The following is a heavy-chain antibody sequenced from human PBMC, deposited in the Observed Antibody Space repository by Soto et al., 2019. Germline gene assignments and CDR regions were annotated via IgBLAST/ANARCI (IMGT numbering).Heavy chain of an antibody. CDR3: ARDQPIEVPVQLERRDAFDI. CDR1: GFTFSDYY. J-gene: IGHJ3*02. D-gene: IGHD1-1*01. Sequence: GGSLRLSCAASGFTFSDYYMSWIRQAPGKGLEWVSYISSSGSTIYYADSVKGRFTISRDNAKNSLYLQMNSLRAEDTAVYYCARDQPIEVPVQLERRDAFDIWGQGTMVTVS. V-gene: IGHV3-11*01. CDR2: ISSSGSTI.